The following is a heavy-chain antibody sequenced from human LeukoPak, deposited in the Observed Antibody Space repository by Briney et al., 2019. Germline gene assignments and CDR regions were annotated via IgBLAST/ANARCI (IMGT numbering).Heavy chain of an antibody. Sequence: SGGSLRLSCAASGFTFSDYGMHWVRQAPGKGLEWVAVIWFDGIRKYYADSVKGRLTISRDNSKNTLYLQMNTLRGEDTAVYYCARDLEDSSPFGAFDMWGQGTMVTVSS. CDR2: IWFDGIRK. V-gene: IGHV3-33*01. D-gene: IGHD3-22*01. CDR3: ARDLEDSSPFGAFDM. CDR1: GFTFSDYG. J-gene: IGHJ3*02.